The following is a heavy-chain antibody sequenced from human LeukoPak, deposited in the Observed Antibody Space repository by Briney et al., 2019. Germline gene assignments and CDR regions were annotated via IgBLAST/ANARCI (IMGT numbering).Heavy chain of an antibody. CDR3: ASSPRQGSIGGLDY. Sequence: SETLSLTCSVSGGSISSSTYYWGWIRQPPGKGLEWIGAIYYTGTTYYNPSLRSRVTISVDTSKNHFSLKLSSVTAADTALYYCASSPRQGSIGGLDYWGQGTLVTVSS. CDR1: GGSISSSTYY. J-gene: IGHJ4*02. V-gene: IGHV4-39*02. CDR2: IYYTGTT. D-gene: IGHD3-16*01.